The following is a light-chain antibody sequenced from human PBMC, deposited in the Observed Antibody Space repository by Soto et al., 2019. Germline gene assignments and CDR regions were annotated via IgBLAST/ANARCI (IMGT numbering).Light chain of an antibody. J-gene: IGKJ4*01. CDR1: QSVAGN. CDR3: QQYNKWPIT. Sequence: EIVMTQSPATLSVSPGERATLSCRASQSVAGNLAWYQQNPGQAPRLLIYGASTRATGIPTRFSGGGSGTEFTLTISSLQSEDFVIYYCQQYNKWPITFGGGTKVEIK. CDR2: GAS. V-gene: IGKV3-15*01.